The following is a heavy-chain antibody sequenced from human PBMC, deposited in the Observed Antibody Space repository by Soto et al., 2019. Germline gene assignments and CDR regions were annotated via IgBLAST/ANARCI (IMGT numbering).Heavy chain of an antibody. CDR3: ARGVGEPRGGYSYGYYYYGMDV. V-gene: IGHV1-2*04. Sequence: EASVKVSCKASGYTFTGYYMHWVRQAPGQGLEWMGWINPNSGGTNYAQKFQGWVTMTRDTSISTAYMELSRLRSDDTAVYYCARGVGEPRGGYSYGYYYYGMDVWGQGTTVTVSS. CDR1: GYTFTGYY. J-gene: IGHJ6*02. CDR2: INPNSGGT. D-gene: IGHD5-18*01.